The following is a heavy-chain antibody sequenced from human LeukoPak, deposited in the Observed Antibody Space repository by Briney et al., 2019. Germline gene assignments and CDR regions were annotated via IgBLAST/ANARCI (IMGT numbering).Heavy chain of an antibody. CDR2: ISTYNGNT. D-gene: IGHD1-26*01. J-gene: IGHJ6*03. CDR1: GYTFTSYG. CDR3: ARGELGAMGPQDMDV. Sequence: GASVKVSCKASGYTFTSYGISWVRQAPGQGLEWMGWISTYNGNTNYAQKLQGRVTMTTDTSTSTAYMELRSLRSDDTAVYYCARGELGAMGPQDMDVWGKGTTVTVSS. V-gene: IGHV1-18*01.